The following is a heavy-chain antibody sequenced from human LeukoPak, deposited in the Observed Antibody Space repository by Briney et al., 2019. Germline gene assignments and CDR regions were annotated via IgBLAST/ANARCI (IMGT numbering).Heavy chain of an antibody. D-gene: IGHD2-2*01. CDR1: GGSMSSGSYY. CDR2: IYSSGST. CDR3: ARDLALGYCSSTSCPNYYYYYMDV. J-gene: IGHJ6*03. V-gene: IGHV4-61*02. Sequence: SETLSLTCTVSGGSMSSGSYYWSWIRQPAGKGLEWIGRIYSSGSTNYNPSLKSRVTISIDTSKNQFSLKLSSVTAADTAVYYCARDLALGYCSSTSCPNYYYYYMDVWGKGTTVTVSS.